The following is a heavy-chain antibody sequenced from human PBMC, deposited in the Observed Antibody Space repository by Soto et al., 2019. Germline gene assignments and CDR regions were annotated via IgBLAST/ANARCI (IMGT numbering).Heavy chain of an antibody. CDR2: VSFDGVNK. CDR3: ARDPDLIEAAGNYFDY. CDR1: GFTLNTYS. Sequence: GGSLRLSCSVSGFTLNTYSMHWVRQAPGKGLEWVAVVSFDGVNKHYRDSVKGRFTISRHIAMNMLYLQMTSLRLWDTALYYCARDPDLIEAAGNYFDYWGQVTLVTGSS. V-gene: IGHV3-30-3*01. D-gene: IGHD6-13*01. J-gene: IGHJ4*02.